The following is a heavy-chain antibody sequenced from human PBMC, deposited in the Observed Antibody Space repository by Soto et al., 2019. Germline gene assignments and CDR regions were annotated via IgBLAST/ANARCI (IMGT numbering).Heavy chain of an antibody. CDR3: AHAADYALLGFDR. CDR1: GFSLTTTGLG. D-gene: IGHD4-17*01. J-gene: IGHJ4*02. CDR2: IYWDDDK. V-gene: IGHV2-5*02. Sequence: QITLKESGPPLVRPSQTLTLTCAFSGFSLTTTGLGVAWIRQPPGKALELLALIYWDDDKRYNPSLKNRLTVSKDTYTSRVALPTTNTIPEDTGTYFSAHAADYALLGFDRWGPGNLVTVSS.